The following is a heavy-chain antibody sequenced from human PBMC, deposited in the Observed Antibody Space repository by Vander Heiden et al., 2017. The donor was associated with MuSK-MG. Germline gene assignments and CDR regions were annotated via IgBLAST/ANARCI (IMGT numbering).Heavy chain of an antibody. D-gene: IGHD3-10*01. J-gene: IGHJ5*02. V-gene: IGHV3-74*01. CDR3: ARKCHGFGGWGWFDP. Sequence: EVQLVESGGGLVQPGGSLRLSCAASGFTFSSYWMHWVRQAPGKGLVWVSRINSDGSSTSYADAGKGRFTISRDNAKNTRYLQMNSLRAEDTAVYYCARKCHGFGGWGWFDPWGQGTLVTVSS. CDR1: GFTFSSYW. CDR2: INSDGSST.